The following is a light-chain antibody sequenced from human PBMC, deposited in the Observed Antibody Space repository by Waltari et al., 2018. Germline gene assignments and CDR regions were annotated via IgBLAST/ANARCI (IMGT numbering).Light chain of an antibody. CDR1: SSNIGARHD. CDR2: SAN. CDR3: QSYDSSLSALV. Sequence: QSVLTQPPSVSGAPGQRVTISCTGSSSNIGARHDVQWYQQLPGPGQKILINSANNRHSGFPARLSGAKSGTSASLSITGLQAEDEADYYCQSYDSSLSALVFGGGTKLTVL. V-gene: IGLV1-40*01. J-gene: IGLJ2*01.